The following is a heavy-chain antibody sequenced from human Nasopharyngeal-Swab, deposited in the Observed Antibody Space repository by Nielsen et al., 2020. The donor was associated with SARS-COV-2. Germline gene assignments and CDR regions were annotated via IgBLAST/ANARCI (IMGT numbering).Heavy chain of an antibody. CDR2: ILYDGSNK. V-gene: IGHV3-30*03. D-gene: IGHD2-15*01. J-gene: IGHJ4*02. CDR1: GFTFSSYG. CDR3: TRDGGAVLGLQFDF. Sequence: GGSLRLSCAASGFTFSSYGMHWVRQAPGKGLEWVAVILYDGSNKYYADSVKGRFIISRDNAKNMLYLQVDSLRVEDTAIYYCTRDGGAVLGLQFDFWGQGSLVTVSS.